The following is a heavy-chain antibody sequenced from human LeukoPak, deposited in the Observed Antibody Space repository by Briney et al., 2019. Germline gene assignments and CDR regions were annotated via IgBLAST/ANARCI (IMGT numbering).Heavy chain of an antibody. V-gene: IGHV1-69*05. Sequence: ASVKVSCKASGGTFSSYAISWVRQAPGQGLEWMGGIIPIFGTANYAQKFQGRVTITRDTSASTAYMELSSLRSEDMAVYYCARLGLAAAGLDYWGQGTLVTVSS. CDR1: GGTFSSYA. CDR3: ARLGLAAAGLDY. D-gene: IGHD6-13*01. J-gene: IGHJ4*02. CDR2: IIPIFGTA.